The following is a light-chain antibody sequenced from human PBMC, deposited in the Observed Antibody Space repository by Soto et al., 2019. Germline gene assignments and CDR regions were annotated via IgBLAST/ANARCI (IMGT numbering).Light chain of an antibody. CDR3: SSYTTSSTLVV. CDR1: SSDVGDYKY. J-gene: IGLJ2*01. CDR2: DVS. Sequence: QSALTQPASVSGSPGQSITISCTGTSSDVGDYKYVSWYQQHPGKAPKLMIYDVSDRPSGVSNRFSGSKSGNTASLTIFGLQAEDEADYYCSSYTTSSTLVVFGGGTKVTVL. V-gene: IGLV2-14*01.